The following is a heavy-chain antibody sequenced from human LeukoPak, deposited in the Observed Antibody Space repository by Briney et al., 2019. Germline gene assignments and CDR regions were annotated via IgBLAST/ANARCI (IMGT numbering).Heavy chain of an antibody. Sequence: ASVTVSCMASGYTFTGYYMHWVRQAPGQGLEWMGWINPNSGGTNYAQKFQGRVTMTRDTSISTAYMELSRLRSDDTAVYYCARDTAMVTGNWFDPWGQGTLVTVSS. CDR3: ARDTAMVTGNWFDP. J-gene: IGHJ5*02. CDR1: GYTFTGYY. CDR2: INPNSGGT. D-gene: IGHD5-18*01. V-gene: IGHV1-2*02.